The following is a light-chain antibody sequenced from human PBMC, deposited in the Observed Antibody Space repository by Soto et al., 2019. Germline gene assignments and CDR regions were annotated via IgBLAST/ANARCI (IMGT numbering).Light chain of an antibody. CDR1: SSDVGSYNL. J-gene: IGLJ2*01. CDR3: CSYAGSSTPYVV. Sequence: QSALTQPASVSGSPGQSITISCTGTSSDVGSYNLVSWYQQHPGEAPKLMIYEGSKRPSGVSNRFSGSKSGNTASLTISGLQAEDEADYYCCSYAGSSTPYVVFGGGTKLTVL. V-gene: IGLV2-23*01. CDR2: EGS.